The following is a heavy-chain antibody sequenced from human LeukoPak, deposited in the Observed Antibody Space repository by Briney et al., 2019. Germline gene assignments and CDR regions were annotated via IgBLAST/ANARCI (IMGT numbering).Heavy chain of an antibody. D-gene: IGHD2-2*01. J-gene: IGHJ3*02. Sequence: GESLKISCKGSGYSLTSYWIGWVRQMPGKGLEWLGIIYPGDSDIRYSPSFQCQVIISADKSISTAYLQWSSLKASDTAIYYCARSCSSTSCYLTDAFDIWGQGTMVTVSS. CDR3: ARSCSSTSCYLTDAFDI. CDR2: IYPGDSDI. V-gene: IGHV5-51*01. CDR1: GYSLTSYW.